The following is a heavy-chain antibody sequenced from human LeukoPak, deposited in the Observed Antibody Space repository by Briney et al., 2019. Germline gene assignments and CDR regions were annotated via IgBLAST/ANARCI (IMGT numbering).Heavy chain of an antibody. V-gene: IGHV3-30-3*01. CDR3: AKDDPWAYFDY. Sequence: GSLRLSCAASGFTFSSYAMHWVRQAPGKGLEWVAVISYDGSNKYYADSVKGRFTISRDNSKNTLYLQMNSLRAEDTAVYYCAKDDPWAYFDYWGQGTLVTVSS. D-gene: IGHD7-27*01. CDR2: ISYDGSNK. CDR1: GFTFSSYA. J-gene: IGHJ4*02.